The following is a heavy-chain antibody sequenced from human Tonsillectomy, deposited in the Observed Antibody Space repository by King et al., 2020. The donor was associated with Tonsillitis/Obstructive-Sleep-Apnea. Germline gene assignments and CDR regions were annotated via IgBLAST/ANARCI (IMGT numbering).Heavy chain of an antibody. CDR2: IYPGDSDT. D-gene: IGHD2-2*01. Sequence: QLVQSGAEVKKPGESLKISCKGSGYSFTSYWIGWVRQMPGKGLEWMGIIYPGDSDTRYSPSFKGQVTISADKSISTAYLQWSSLKASDTAMYYCARLEGGWSSTSCYPYFDYWGQGTLVTVSS. CDR3: ARLEGGWSSTSCYPYFDY. CDR1: GYSFTSYW. V-gene: IGHV5-51*03. J-gene: IGHJ4*02.